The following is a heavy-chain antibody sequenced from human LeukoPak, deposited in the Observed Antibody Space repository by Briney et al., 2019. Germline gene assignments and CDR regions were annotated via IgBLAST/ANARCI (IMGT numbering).Heavy chain of an antibody. Sequence: SETLSLTCAVYGGSFSGYYWSWIRQPPGKGLEWIGEINHSGSTNYNPSLKSRVTISVDTSKNQFSLKPSSVTAADTAVYYCARGYSSGWYSYWGQGTLVTVSS. CDR3: ARGYSSGWYSY. V-gene: IGHV4-34*01. CDR1: GGSFSGYY. J-gene: IGHJ4*02. D-gene: IGHD6-19*01. CDR2: INHSGST.